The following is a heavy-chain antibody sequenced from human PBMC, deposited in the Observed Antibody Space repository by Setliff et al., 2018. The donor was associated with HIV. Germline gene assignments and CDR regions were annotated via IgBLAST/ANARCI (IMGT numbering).Heavy chain of an antibody. J-gene: IGHJ3*02. V-gene: IGHV5-51*01. CDR3: ARSGKAVGSAGLGAFDI. CDR1: GYSFTSYW. CDR2: IYPGDSHT. Sequence: GESLKISCTGSGYSFTSYWIGWVRQMPGKGLEWMGIIYPGDSHTRYSPSFQGQVTISADKSISTAYLQCSSLKASDTAMYYCARSGKAVGSAGLGAFDIWGQGTMVTVSS. D-gene: IGHD6-19*01.